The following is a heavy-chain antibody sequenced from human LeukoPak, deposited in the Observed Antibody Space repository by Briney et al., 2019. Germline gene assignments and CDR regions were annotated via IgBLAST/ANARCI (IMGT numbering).Heavy chain of an antibody. CDR3: ARGGGSSSWYIIPAY. CDR1: GFTFSSYS. J-gene: IGHJ4*02. Sequence: PGGSLRLSCAASGFTFSSYSMNWVRQAPGKGLEWVSSISSSSSYIYYADSVKGRFTISRDNAKNSLYLQMNSLRAEDTAVYYCARGGGSSSWYIIPAYWGQGTLVTVSS. CDR2: ISSSSSYI. V-gene: IGHV3-21*01. D-gene: IGHD6-13*01.